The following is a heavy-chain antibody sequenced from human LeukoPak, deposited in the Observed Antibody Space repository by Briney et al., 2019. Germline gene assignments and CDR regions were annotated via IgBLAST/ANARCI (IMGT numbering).Heavy chain of an antibody. J-gene: IGHJ4*02. V-gene: IGHV3-48*01. CDR2: ISSSSSTI. Sequence: GGSLRLSCAASGFTFSSYSMNWVRQAPGKGLEWVSYISSSSSTIYYADSVKGRFTISRDNAKNSLYLQMNSLRAEDTAVYYCARDNTMIVDYWGQGTLVTVSS. CDR1: GFTFSSYS. D-gene: IGHD3-22*01. CDR3: ARDNTMIVDY.